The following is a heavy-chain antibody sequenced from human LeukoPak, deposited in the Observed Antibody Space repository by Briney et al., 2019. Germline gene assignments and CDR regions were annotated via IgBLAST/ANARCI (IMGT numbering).Heavy chain of an antibody. D-gene: IGHD3-10*01. V-gene: IGHV3-30*02. Sequence: GGSLRLSCAASGFTFSSYGMHWVRPAPGKGLAGVAFIRYDGSNKYYADSVKGRFTISRDNSKNTLYLQMNSLRAEDTAVYYCRLLWFGELSGIDYWGQGTLVTVSS. CDR1: GFTFSSYG. J-gene: IGHJ4*02. CDR3: RLLWFGELSGIDY. CDR2: IRYDGSNK.